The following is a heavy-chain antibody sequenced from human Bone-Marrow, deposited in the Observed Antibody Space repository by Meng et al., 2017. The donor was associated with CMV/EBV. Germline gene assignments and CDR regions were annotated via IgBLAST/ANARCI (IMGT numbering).Heavy chain of an antibody. J-gene: IGHJ4*02. CDR2: ISSSSSYI. CDR3: ARVEFYDYVWGSYPY. V-gene: IGHV3-21*01. CDR1: GFTFSSYS. Sequence: GESLKISCAASGFTFSSYSMNWVRQAPGKGLEWVSSISSSSSYIYYADSVKGRFTISRDNAKNSLYLQMNSLRAEDTAVYYCARVEFYDYVWGSYPYWGQGTLVTVS. D-gene: IGHD3-16*01.